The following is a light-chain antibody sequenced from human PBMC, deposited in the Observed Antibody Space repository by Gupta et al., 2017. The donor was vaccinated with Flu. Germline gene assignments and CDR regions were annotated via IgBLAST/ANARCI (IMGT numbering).Light chain of an antibody. Sequence: VVLTQCPATVSFSPGERATLSCRARESVEKNLAWYQKKPGQAPRLLIYDASTRAKGSTASCSGSGVGTDVXLTITGXEPEDYETYFCQHRNSGPPIFTFGXGSKLEI. J-gene: IGKJ2*01. CDR1: ESVEKN. CDR2: DAS. CDR3: QHRNSGPPIFT. V-gene: IGKV3-11*01.